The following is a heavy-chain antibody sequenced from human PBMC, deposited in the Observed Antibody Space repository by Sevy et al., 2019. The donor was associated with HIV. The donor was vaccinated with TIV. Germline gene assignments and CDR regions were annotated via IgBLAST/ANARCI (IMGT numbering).Heavy chain of an antibody. Sequence: SETQSLTCAVSGGSIRSSHWWSWVRQSPGKGLEWIGEIYYVGSRNYNPSLKSRLTISVDTSNNLFSLRLSSVTAADTAVYYCAREEYFYGSGTYGYGMDVWGQGTTVTVSS. D-gene: IGHD3-10*01. CDR1: GGSIRSSHW. CDR3: AREEYFYGSGTYGYGMDV. CDR2: IYYVGSR. V-gene: IGHV4-4*02. J-gene: IGHJ6*02.